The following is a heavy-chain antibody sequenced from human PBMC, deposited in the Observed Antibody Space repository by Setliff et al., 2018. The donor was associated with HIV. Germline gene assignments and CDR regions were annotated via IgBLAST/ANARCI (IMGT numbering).Heavy chain of an antibody. V-gene: IGHV1-2*02. J-gene: IGHJ4*02. Sequence: ASVKVSCKASGYTFSGYYMHWVRQAPGQGLEWMGWINPNNGGTNYAQKFQGRVTMTGDTSISTVYVELSSLRSDDTAVYYCAREKRSSTWLYSSGGTVDYWGLGTLVTVSS. CDR2: INPNNGGT. D-gene: IGHD6-25*01. CDR1: GYTFSGYY. CDR3: AREKRSSTWLYSSGGTVDY.